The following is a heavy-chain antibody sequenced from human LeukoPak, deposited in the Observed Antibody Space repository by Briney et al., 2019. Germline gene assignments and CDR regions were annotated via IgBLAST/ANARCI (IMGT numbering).Heavy chain of an antibody. CDR2: ISSSSSTI. V-gene: IGHV3-48*01. CDR3: AKAKPYSSSWYGRAFDI. D-gene: IGHD6-13*01. Sequence: GGSLRLSCAASGFIFSRYGMSWVRQAPGKGLEWVSYISSSSSTIYYADSVKGRFTISRDNAKNSLYLQMNSLRAEDMALYYCAKAKPYSSSWYGRAFDIWGQGTMVTVSS. J-gene: IGHJ3*02. CDR1: GFIFSRYG.